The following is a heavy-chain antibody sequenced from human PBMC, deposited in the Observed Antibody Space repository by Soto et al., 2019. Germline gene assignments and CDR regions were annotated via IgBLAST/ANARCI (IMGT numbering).Heavy chain of an antibody. CDR3: ARGITIFGVVNDY. V-gene: IGHV1-69*04. Sequence: SVKVSCKASGYTFTGYYMHWVRQAPGQGLEWMGRIIPILGIANYAQKFQGRVTITADKSTSTAYMELSSLRSEDTAVYYCARGITIFGVVNDYWGQGTLVTVSS. D-gene: IGHD3-3*01. CDR2: IIPILGIA. J-gene: IGHJ4*02. CDR1: GYTFTGYY.